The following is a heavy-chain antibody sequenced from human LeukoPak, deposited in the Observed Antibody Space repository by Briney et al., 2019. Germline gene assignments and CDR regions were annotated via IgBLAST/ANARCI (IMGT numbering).Heavy chain of an antibody. D-gene: IGHD6-19*01. CDR2: ISWNSGSI. CDR1: GFTFDDYA. V-gene: IGHV3-9*03. Sequence: PGGSLRLSCAASGFTFDDYAMHWVRQAPGKGLEWVSGISWNSGSIGYADSVKGRFTISRDNAKNSLYLQMNSLRAEDMALYYCAKSLSIAVAGYPDYWGRGTLVTVSS. J-gene: IGHJ4*02. CDR3: AKSLSIAVAGYPDY.